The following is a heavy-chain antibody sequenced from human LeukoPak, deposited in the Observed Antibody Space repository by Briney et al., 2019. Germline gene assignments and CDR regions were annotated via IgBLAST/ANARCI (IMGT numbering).Heavy chain of an antibody. Sequence: ASVKVSCKASGYTFTSYGISWVRQAPGQGLEWMGWISAYNGNTTYAQKLQGRVTMTTDTSTSTAYMELRSLRSDDTAVYYCARQDVPRPPGDYWGQGTLVTVSS. CDR3: ARQDVPRPPGDY. J-gene: IGHJ4*02. CDR1: GYTFTSYG. V-gene: IGHV1-18*01. D-gene: IGHD2-2*01. CDR2: ISAYNGNT.